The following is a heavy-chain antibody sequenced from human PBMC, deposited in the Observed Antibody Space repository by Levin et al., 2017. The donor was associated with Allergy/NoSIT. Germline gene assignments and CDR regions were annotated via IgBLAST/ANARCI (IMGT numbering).Heavy chain of an antibody. J-gene: IGHJ4*02. V-gene: IGHV3-30-3*01. D-gene: IGHD3-10*01. CDR1: GFTFSAYS. CDR3: ANVGWFGDLVGGYFEY. CDR2: LSYDGSDK. Sequence: GGSLRLSCAASGFTFSAYSMHWVRQAPGKGLEWVAVLSYDGSDKYYADSVKGRFTVSRDNSKNTLHLQMSSLGADDTAVYYCANVGWFGDLVGGYFEYWGQGTLVTVSS.